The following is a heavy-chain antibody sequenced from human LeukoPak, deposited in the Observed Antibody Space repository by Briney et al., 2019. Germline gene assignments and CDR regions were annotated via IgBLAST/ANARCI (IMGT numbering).Heavy chain of an antibody. CDR1: GYTFTGYY. CDR3: ARAIAGLDSGYENYFDY. D-gene: IGHD5-12*01. CDR2: INSNSGGT. Sequence: ASVKVSCKASGYTFTGYYMHWVRQAPGQGLEWMGWINSNSGGTNYAQKFQGWVTMTRDTSISTAYMELSRLRSDDTAVYYCARAIAGLDSGYENYFDYWGQGTLVTVSS. V-gene: IGHV1-2*04. J-gene: IGHJ4*02.